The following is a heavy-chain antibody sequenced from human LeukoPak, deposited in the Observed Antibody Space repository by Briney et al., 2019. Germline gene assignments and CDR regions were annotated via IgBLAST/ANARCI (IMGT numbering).Heavy chain of an antibody. Sequence: PGGSLRLSCAASGFTFSSYAMSWVRQAPGKGLEWVSAISGSGGSTYYADSVKGRFTISRDNSKNTLYLQMNSLRAEDMAVYYCAKASSWYRDGMDVWGQGTTVTVSS. CDR2: ISGSGGST. CDR3: AKASSWYRDGMDV. J-gene: IGHJ6*02. V-gene: IGHV3-23*01. CDR1: GFTFSSYA. D-gene: IGHD6-13*01.